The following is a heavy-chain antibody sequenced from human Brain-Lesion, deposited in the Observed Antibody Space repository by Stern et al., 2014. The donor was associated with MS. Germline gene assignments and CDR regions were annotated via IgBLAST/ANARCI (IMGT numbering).Heavy chain of an antibody. CDR2: IIPVLGIP. CDR3: ARDGRHTDNYGLDV. CDR1: GGTFNVYA. J-gene: IGHJ6*02. D-gene: IGHD3-9*01. V-gene: IGHV1-69*01. Sequence: MQLVESGAEVKRPGSSVKVSCQASGGTFNVYAINWLRQAPGQGFESIGGIIPVLGIPNYAQKFQGRVTITADGSTRTSSMHLNSLRSNDTAVYYCARDGRHTDNYGLDVWGQGTTVVVSS.